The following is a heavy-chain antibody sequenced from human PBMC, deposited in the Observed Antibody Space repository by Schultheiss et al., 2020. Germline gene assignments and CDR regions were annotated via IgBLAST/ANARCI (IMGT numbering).Heavy chain of an antibody. J-gene: IGHJ4*02. CDR2: IYYSGST. CDR1: FFSLLLFFYY. Sequence: SETLSLPCPFSFFSLLLFFYYCSWIRQPPGKGLEWIGYIYYSGSTYYNPSLKSRVTISVDTSKNQFSLKLSSVTAADTAVYYCARTLDSSGWGDNSFDYWGQGTLVTVSS. V-gene: IGHV4-30-4*08. D-gene: IGHD6-19*01. CDR3: ARTLDSSGWGDNSFDY.